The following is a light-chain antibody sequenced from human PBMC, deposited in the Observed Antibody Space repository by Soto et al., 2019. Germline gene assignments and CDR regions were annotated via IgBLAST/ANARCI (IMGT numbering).Light chain of an antibody. V-gene: IGKV1-39*01. CDR1: QGICTF. CDR3: QHTRTTPRT. J-gene: IGKJ1*01. Sequence: DIQMTQSPSSLFASVGDRVTITCRASQGICTFLHWYQQRPGKAPSLIIYGASNLQSGVPSRFSGRGSGTEFSLTISTLQPEDVATYYCQHTRTTPRTFGQGTKVEIK. CDR2: GAS.